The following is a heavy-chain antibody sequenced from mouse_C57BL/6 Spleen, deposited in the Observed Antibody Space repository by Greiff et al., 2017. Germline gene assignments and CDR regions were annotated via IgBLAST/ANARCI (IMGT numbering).Heavy chain of an antibody. Sequence: QVQLKQPGAELVKPGASVKLSCKASGYTFTSYWMPWVKQRPGQGLEWIGMIHPNSGSTNYNEKFKGKATLTVDKSSSTAYMQLSSLTSEDSAVYYCARLGLRWYFDVWGTGTTVTVSS. CDR1: GYTFTSYW. V-gene: IGHV1-64*01. J-gene: IGHJ1*03. D-gene: IGHD4-1*01. CDR3: ARLGLRWYFDV. CDR2: IHPNSGST.